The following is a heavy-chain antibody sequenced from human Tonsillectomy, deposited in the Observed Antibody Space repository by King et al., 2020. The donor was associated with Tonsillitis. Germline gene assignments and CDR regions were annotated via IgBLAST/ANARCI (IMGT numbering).Heavy chain of an antibody. CDR3: AEDLDLEMATIDYFDY. V-gene: IGHV3-23*04. CDR1: EFTFSNYA. CDR2: ISGSGDST. Sequence: VQLVESGGGLVQPGGSLRLSCAASEFTFSNYAMTWVRQAPGKGLEWVSTISGSGDSTYYADSVKGRFTISRDNSKNTLYLQMNSLRAEDTAVYYCAEDLDLEMATIDYFDYWGQGTLVTVSS. J-gene: IGHJ4*02. D-gene: IGHD5-24*01.